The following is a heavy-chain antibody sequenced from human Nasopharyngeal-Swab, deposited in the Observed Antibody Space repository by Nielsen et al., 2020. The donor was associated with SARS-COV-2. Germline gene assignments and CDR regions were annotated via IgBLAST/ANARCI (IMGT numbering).Heavy chain of an antibody. J-gene: IGHJ4*02. V-gene: IGHV3-9*01. CDR2: ISWNSGSI. D-gene: IGHD3-22*01. CDR3: ASSINYDSSGYYDY. CDR1: GFTFDDYA. Sequence: SLKISCAASGFTFDDYAMHWVRQAPGKGLEWVSGISWNSGSIGYADSVKGRFTISRDNAKNSLCLQMNSLRAEDTALYYCASSINYDSSGYYDYWGQGTLVTVSS.